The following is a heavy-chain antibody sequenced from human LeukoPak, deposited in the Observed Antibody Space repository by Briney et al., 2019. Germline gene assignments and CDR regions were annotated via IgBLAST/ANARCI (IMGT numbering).Heavy chain of an antibody. V-gene: IGHV4-34*01. CDR1: GGSFSGYY. CDR3: ARGRAYCGGDCYYPFDY. J-gene: IGHJ4*02. CDR2: INHSGST. Sequence: PSETLSLTCAVYGGSFSGYYWSWIRQPPGKGLEWIGEINHSGSTNYNPSLKSRVTISVDTSKNQSSLKLSSVTAADTAVYYCARGRAYCGGDCYYPFDYWGQGTLVTVSS. D-gene: IGHD2-21*02.